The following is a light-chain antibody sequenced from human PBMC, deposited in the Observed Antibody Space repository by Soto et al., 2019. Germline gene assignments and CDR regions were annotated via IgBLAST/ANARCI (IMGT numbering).Light chain of an antibody. J-gene: IGKJ4*01. CDR3: QQYGDWPLT. CDR1: QSISTN. CDR2: DAS. V-gene: IGKV3D-15*01. Sequence: ETVMTQTPATLSVSPGDRATLSCRASQSISTNLAWYQQKPGQAPRLLIYDASTRATGIPARFSGSGSGTEFTLTISSLQSEDFAVYYCQQYGDWPLTFGGGTKVDIK.